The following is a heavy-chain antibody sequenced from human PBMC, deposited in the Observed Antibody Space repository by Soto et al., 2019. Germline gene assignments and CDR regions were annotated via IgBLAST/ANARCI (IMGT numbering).Heavy chain of an antibody. CDR2: VHFSGGT. CDR1: GGSVSGGSYQ. Sequence: QVQLQESGPGLAKPSETLSLTCSVSGGSVSGGSYQWTWIRQAPGNGLEWIGYVHFSGGTNYNPSLESRVNISIDTSRDQFSLKLTSLTAADTAVYFCARDNMATFDYHYYGMDVWGQGTTVTVSS. D-gene: IGHD5-12*01. J-gene: IGHJ6*02. V-gene: IGHV4-61*01. CDR3: ARDNMATFDYHYYGMDV.